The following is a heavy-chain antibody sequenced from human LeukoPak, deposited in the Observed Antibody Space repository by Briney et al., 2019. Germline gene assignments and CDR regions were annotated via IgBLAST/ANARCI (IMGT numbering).Heavy chain of an antibody. J-gene: IGHJ6*02. V-gene: IGHV1-18*01. D-gene: IGHD2-2*01. CDR3: ARDRTYCSSTSCLRNYYYYGMDV. CDR1: GYTFTSYG. CDR2: ISAYNGTT. Sequence: ASVKVSCKASGYTFTSYGISWVRQAPGQGLEWMGWISAYNGTTNYAQKLQGRVTMTTDTSTSTAYMELRSPRSDDTAVYYCARDRTYCSSTSCLRNYYYYGMDVWGQGTTVTVSS.